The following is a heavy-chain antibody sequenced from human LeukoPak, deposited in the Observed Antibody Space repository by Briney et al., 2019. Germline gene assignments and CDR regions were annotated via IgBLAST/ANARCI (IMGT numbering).Heavy chain of an antibody. Sequence: ASVKVSCKASGYTFTSYGISWVRQAPGQGLEWMGWISAYNGNTNYAQKLQGRVTMTTDTSTSTAYMELRSLRSDDTAVYYCARVWGIVGATRISYYFDYWGQGTLVTVSS. V-gene: IGHV1-18*01. CDR2: ISAYNGNT. CDR1: GYTFTSYG. CDR3: ARVWGIVGATRISYYFDY. J-gene: IGHJ4*02. D-gene: IGHD1-26*01.